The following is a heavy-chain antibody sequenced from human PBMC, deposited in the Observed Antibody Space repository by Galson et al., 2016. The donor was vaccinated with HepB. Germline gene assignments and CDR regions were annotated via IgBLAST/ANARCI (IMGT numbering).Heavy chain of an antibody. CDR2: IYTTGNT. CDR3: ARDGGTWGYGDHGEHTKGGWFDP. CDR1: GGSIGRYY. Sequence: SETLSLTCTVSGGSIGRYYWSWIRQSAMKGLEWIGRIYTTGNTNYNPSLETRVTMSVDSSRNQFSLRLSSVTAADTAVYYCARDGGTWGYGDHGEHTKGGWFDPWGQGTLVTVSS. D-gene: IGHD4-17*01. V-gene: IGHV4-4*07. J-gene: IGHJ5*02.